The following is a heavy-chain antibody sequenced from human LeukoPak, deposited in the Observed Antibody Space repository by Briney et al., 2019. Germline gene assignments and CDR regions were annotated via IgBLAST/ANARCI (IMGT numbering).Heavy chain of an antibody. J-gene: IGHJ5*02. D-gene: IGHD3-10*01. V-gene: IGHV4-59*01. CDR2: IYYSGST. CDR1: GGSISSYY. CDR3: AALITMVRGVISWFDP. Sequence: SETLSLTCTVSGGSISSYYWSWIRQPPGKGLEWIGYIYYSGSTNYNPSLKSRVTISVDTSKNQFSLKLSSVTAADTAVYYCAALITMVRGVISWFDPWGQGTLVTVSS.